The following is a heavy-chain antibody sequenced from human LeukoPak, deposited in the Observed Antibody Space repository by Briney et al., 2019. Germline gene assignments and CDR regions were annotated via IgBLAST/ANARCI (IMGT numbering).Heavy chain of an antibody. CDR1: GYTFTGYY. J-gene: IGHJ4*02. D-gene: IGHD5-18*01. Sequence: VASVKVSCKASGYTFTGYYMHWVRQAPGQGLEWMGWMNPNSGNTGYAQKFQGRVTITRNTSISTAYMELSSLRSEDTAVYYCARGLRGYSYGHWGQGTLVTVSS. V-gene: IGHV1-8*03. CDR3: ARGLRGYSYGH. CDR2: MNPNSGNT.